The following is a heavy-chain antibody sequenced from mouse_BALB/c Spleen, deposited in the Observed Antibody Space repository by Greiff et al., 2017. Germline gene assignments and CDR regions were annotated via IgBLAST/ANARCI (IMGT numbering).Heavy chain of an antibody. CDR1: GFTFSSYA. D-gene: IGHD1-1*01. J-gene: IGHJ2*01. V-gene: IGHV5-6-5*01. CDR3: ARGDYYYGEGFDY. CDR2: ISSGGST. Sequence: EVKLMESGGGLVKPGGSLKLSCAASGFTFSSYAMSWVRQTPEKRLEWVASISSGGSTYYPDSVKGRFTISRDNARNILYLQMSSLRSEDTAMYYCARGDYYYGEGFDYWAKAPLSQSPQ.